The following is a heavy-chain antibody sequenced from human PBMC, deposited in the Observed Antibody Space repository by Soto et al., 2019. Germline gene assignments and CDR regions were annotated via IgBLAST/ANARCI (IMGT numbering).Heavy chain of an antibody. CDR1: GFNFSIFD. J-gene: IGHJ4*02. V-gene: IGHV3-48*03. D-gene: IGHD2-8*01. CDR2: ISQGGITT. CDR3: ARGGVV. Sequence: VGSLRLSCVGSGFNFSIFDMNWGRQAPGGGLEWIYLISQGGITTTYADSVRSRFTVSRDNAQNSLLLQMDRLTVEDTGVYYCARGGVVWGQGALVTVSS.